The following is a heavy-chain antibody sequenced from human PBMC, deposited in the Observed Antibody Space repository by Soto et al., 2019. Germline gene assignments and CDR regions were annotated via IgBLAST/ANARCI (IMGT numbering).Heavy chain of an antibody. J-gene: IGHJ6*02. V-gene: IGHV4-31*03. D-gene: IGHD3-3*01. CDR3: ASTYDFWSGYPYYYYGMDV. CDR2: IYYSGST. CDR1: GGSISSGGYY. Sequence: PSETLSLTCTVSGGSISSGGYYWSWIRQHPGKGLEWIGYIYYSGSTYYNPSLKSRVTISVDTSKNQFSLKLSSVTAADTAVYYCASTYDFWSGYPYYYYGMDVWGQGTTVTVSS.